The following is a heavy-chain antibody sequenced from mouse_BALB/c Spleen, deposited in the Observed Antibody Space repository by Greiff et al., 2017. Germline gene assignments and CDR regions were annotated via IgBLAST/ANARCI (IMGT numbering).Heavy chain of an antibody. J-gene: IGHJ4*01. CDR1: GYTFTSYY. D-gene: IGHD2-3*01. V-gene: IGHV1S81*02. Sequence: QVQLKQSGAELVTPGASVKLSCKASGYTFTSYYMYWVKQRPGQGLEWIGEINPSNGGTNFNEKFKSKATLTVDKSSSTAYMQLSSLTSEDSAVYYCTRRWLPYAMDYWGQGTSVTVSS. CDR3: TRRWLPYAMDY. CDR2: INPSNGGT.